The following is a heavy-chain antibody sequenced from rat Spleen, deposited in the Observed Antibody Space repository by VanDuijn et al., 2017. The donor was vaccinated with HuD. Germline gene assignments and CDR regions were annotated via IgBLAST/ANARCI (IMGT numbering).Heavy chain of an antibody. Sequence: EVQLVESGGGLVQPGRSLKLSCAASGFTFSDYNLAWVRQAPTKGLEWVASISYDGGSTYDRDSVKGRFTISRDNAKSTLYLQMSSLRSEDTATYYCTSYYSGDWYFDFWGPGTMVTVSS. V-gene: IGHV5-20*01. CDR3: TSYYSGDWYFDF. CDR1: GFTFSDYN. CDR2: ISYDGGST. D-gene: IGHD1-1*01. J-gene: IGHJ1*01.